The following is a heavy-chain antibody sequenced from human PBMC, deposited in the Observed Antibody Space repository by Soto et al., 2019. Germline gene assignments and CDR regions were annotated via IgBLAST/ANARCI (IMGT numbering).Heavy chain of an antibody. J-gene: IGHJ4*02. CDR3: ARTYSKYFTSSESDY. CDR1: DYTFTNYG. CDR2: ISAYNGNT. Sequence: QVQLVQSGAEVKKPGASVKDSCKASDYTFTNYGISWVRQAPGQGLEWMGWISAYNGNTDSAQRLQGRVTMTTDTSTSTAYMELRSLRSDDTAVYYCARTYSKYFTSSESDYWGQGTLVTVSS. V-gene: IGHV1-18*01. D-gene: IGHD6-6*01.